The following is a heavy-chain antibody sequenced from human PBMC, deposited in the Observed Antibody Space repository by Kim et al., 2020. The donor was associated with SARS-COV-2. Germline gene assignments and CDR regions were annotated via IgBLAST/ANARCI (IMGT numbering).Heavy chain of an antibody. Sequence: TYYADSVKGRFTISRENSKSTLFLQMNSLGDDDTAVYYCAKVHTGDLNFWGQGTLVTVSS. CDR3: AKVHTGDLNF. CDR2: T. D-gene: IGHD7-27*01. J-gene: IGHJ4*02. V-gene: IGHV3-23*01.